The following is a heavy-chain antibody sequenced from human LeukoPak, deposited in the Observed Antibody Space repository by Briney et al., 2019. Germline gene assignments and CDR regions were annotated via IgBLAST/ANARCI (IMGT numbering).Heavy chain of an antibody. CDR2: INHSGST. Sequence: SETLSLTCAIYGGSFSGYYWSWIRQPPGKGLEWIVEINHSGSTNYNPSLKSRVTISVDTSRNKFSLKLSSVTAADTAVYYCARIGSYYDSSGYDYWGQGTLVTVSS. CDR3: ARIGSYYDSSGYDY. J-gene: IGHJ4*02. D-gene: IGHD3-22*01. CDR1: GGSFSGYY. V-gene: IGHV4-34*01.